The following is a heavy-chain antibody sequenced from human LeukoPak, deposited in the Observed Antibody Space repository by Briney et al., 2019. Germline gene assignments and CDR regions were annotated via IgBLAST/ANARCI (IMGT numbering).Heavy chain of an antibody. CDR1: GGSFSGYY. V-gene: IGHV4-34*01. J-gene: IGHJ4*02. Sequence: PSETLSLTCAVYGGSFSGYYWSWIRQPPGKGLEWIGEINHSGSTNYNPSLKSRVTISVDTSKNQFSLKLSSVTAADTAVYYCARGHSGYGSWGQEALVTVSS. CDR3: ARGHSGYGS. D-gene: IGHD5-12*01. CDR2: INHSGST.